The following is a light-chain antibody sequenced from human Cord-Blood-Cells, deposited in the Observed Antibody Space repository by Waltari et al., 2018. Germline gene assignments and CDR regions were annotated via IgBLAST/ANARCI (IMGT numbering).Light chain of an antibody. CDR2: WAS. J-gene: IGKJ1*01. CDR1: QSVLYSSNNKNY. Sequence: DIVMTQSPDSLAVSLGERATINCKSSQSVLYSSNNKNYLAWYQQKPGQPPKLLIYWASTRESGVPDRFSGSGSGTDFTLTISSLQAEDVAVYYCQQYYSTPQEPWTFGQGP. CDR3: QQYYSTPQEPWT. V-gene: IGKV4-1*01.